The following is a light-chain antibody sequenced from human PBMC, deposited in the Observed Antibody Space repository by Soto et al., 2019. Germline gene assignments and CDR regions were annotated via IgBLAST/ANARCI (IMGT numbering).Light chain of an antibody. CDR1: SSNIGNNA. Sequence: QSVLTQPPSVSEAPRQRVTISCSGRSSNIGNNAVNWYQQLPGKAPKLLIYYDDLLPSGVSDRFSGSKSGTSASLAISGLQSEDEADYYGAAWDDSLNGVVFGGGTKLTVL. CDR3: AAWDDSLNGVV. J-gene: IGLJ2*01. V-gene: IGLV1-36*01. CDR2: YDD.